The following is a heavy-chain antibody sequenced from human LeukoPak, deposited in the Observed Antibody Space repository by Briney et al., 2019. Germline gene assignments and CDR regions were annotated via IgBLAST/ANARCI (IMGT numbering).Heavy chain of an antibody. CDR3: PAGYKTVWSPSLDF. Sequence: PSETLSLTWIVSSDSISTIYWWCCVRQAPGKGLEWIGEEYHTGSHNYNPSLKGRGSISVEKSKNEVSLKLTAVTAADTAIYYFPAGYKTVWSPSLDFWGQGLLVTVSS. V-gene: IGHV4/OR15-8*01. CDR1: SDSISTIYW. D-gene: IGHD1-1*01. CDR2: EYHTGSH. J-gene: IGHJ4*02.